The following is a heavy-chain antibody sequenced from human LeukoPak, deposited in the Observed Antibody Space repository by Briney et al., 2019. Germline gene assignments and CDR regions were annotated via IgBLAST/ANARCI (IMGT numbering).Heavy chain of an antibody. CDR2: INPNSGGT. D-gene: IGHD5-12*01. V-gene: IGHV1-2*04. CDR3: ARVASWSGYDWGAFDY. Sequence: GASVKVSCKASGYTFTGYYMHWVRQAPGQGLEWMGWINPNSGGTSYAQKFQGWVTMTRDTSISTAYMELSRLRSDDTAVYYCARVASWSGYDWGAFDYWGQGTLVTVSS. J-gene: IGHJ4*02. CDR1: GYTFTGYY.